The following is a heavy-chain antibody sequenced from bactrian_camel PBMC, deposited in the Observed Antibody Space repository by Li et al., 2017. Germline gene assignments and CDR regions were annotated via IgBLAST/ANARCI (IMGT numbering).Heavy chain of an antibody. D-gene: IGHD1*01. CDR2: ITVYGET. Sequence: HVQLVESGGGSVQAGGSLRLSCVVSGGAVGRLCMGWFRQGPGKEREGVAGITVYGETSDAGYLQGRFTISVDNGANTLYLQMSALKPEDTAMYICAAGQNAGPWFPLQTTVITTGARGPRSPSP. CDR1: GGAVGRLC. CDR3: AAGQNAGPWFPLQTTVITT. V-gene: IGHV3S55*01. J-gene: IGHJ4*01.